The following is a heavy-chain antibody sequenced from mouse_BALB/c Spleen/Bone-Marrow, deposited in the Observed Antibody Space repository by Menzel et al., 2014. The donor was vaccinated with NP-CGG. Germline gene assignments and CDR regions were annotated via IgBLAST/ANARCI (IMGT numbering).Heavy chain of an antibody. J-gene: IGHJ1*01. D-gene: IGHD1-1*01. CDR2: INPYNDVT. CDR3: ARDGYDSSYWYCDV. Sequence: EVQLQQSGPELVKPGASVKMSCKASGYTFTSYILHWMKQKPGQGLEWIGYINPYNDVTKYNEKFKGKAKLTSDKSSSTAYMELSSLTSEDSAVYYCARDGYDSSYWYCDVWGAGTTVTVSS. CDR1: GYTFTSYI. V-gene: IGHV1-14*01.